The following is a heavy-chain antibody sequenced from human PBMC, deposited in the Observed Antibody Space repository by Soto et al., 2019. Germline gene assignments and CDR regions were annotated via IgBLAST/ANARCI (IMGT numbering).Heavy chain of an antibody. CDR3: TTDYGDYVIGMDV. J-gene: IGHJ6*02. CDR2: FDPEDGEI. D-gene: IGHD4-17*01. CDR1: GYTLTELS. V-gene: IGHV1-24*01. Sequence: QVQLVQSGAEVKQPGASVKVSCKVSGYTLTELSIHWVRQAPGKGLEWMGGFDPEDGEIIYAQKFQGRVTMTEDKSTDTAYMALSSLRSEDTAVYYCTTDYGDYVIGMDVWGQGTTVTVSS.